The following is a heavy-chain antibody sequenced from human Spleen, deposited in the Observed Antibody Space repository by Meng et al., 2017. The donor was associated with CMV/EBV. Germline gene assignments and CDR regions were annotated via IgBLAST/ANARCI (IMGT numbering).Heavy chain of an antibody. V-gene: IGHV4-31*03. CDR1: GGSISSGGYY. CDR2: IYYSGST. Sequence: CTVSGGSISSGGYYWSWIRQHPGKGLEWIGYIYYSGSTYYNPSLKSRVTISVDTSKNQFSLKLSSVTAADTAVYYCARFVKDFWTDYWGQGTLVTVSS. D-gene: IGHD3/OR15-3a*01. CDR3: ARFVKDFWTDY. J-gene: IGHJ4*02.